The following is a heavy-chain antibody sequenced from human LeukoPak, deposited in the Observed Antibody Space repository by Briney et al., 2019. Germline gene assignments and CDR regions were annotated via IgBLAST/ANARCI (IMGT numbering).Heavy chain of an antibody. CDR3: ARPVTSSWYVGAFDI. Sequence: GESLKISCKGSGYSFTSYWIGWVRQMPGKGLEWMGIIYPGDSDTRYSPSFQGQVTISADKSISTAYLQWSSLKASDTAMYYCARPVTSSWYVGAFDIWGQGRMVTVSS. D-gene: IGHD6-13*01. J-gene: IGHJ3*02. CDR1: GYSFTSYW. CDR2: IYPGDSDT. V-gene: IGHV5-51*01.